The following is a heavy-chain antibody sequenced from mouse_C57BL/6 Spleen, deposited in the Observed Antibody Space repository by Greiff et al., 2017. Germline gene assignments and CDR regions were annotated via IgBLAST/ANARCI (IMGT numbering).Heavy chain of an antibody. Sequence: QVQLQQPGAELVKPGASVKLSCKASGYTFTSYWMHWVKQRPGQGLEWIGMIHPNSGSTNYNEKFKSKATLTVDKSSSTAYMQISSLTSEDSAVYYCARGITTVVAPSVWGTGTTVTVSS. CDR3: ARGITTVVAPSV. CDR2: IHPNSGST. D-gene: IGHD1-1*01. J-gene: IGHJ1*03. CDR1: GYTFTSYW. V-gene: IGHV1-64*01.